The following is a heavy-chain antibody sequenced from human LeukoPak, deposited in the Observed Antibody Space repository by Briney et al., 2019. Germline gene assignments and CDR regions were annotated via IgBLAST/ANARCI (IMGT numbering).Heavy chain of an antibody. Sequence: ASVKVSCKASGFTFPSSGVQWVRQARGQRLEWIGWIVVGSGNTNYAQKFQERVTITRDMSTSTANMELSSLRSEDTAVYYCAAVGWEYSSSPLPMDVWGQGTTVTVSS. CDR2: IVVGSGNT. D-gene: IGHD6-6*01. V-gene: IGHV1-58*01. J-gene: IGHJ6*02. CDR1: GFTFPSSG. CDR3: AAVGWEYSSSPLPMDV.